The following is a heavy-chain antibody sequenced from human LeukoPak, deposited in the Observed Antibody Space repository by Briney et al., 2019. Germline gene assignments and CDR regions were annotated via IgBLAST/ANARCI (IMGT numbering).Heavy chain of an antibody. CDR1: GFTFSSYS. D-gene: IGHD3-3*01. CDR3: ARSTYYDFWSGPFDY. J-gene: IGHJ4*02. Sequence: GGSLRLSCAASGFTFSSYSMNWVRQAPGKGLERVSSISSSSSYIYYADSVKGRFTISRDNAKNSLYLQMNSLRAEDTAVYYCARSTYYDFWSGPFDYWGQGTLVTVSS. V-gene: IGHV3-21*01. CDR2: ISSSSSYI.